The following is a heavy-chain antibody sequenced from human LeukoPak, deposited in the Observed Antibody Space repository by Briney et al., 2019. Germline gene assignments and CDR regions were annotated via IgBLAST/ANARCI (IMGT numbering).Heavy chain of an antibody. CDR1: EFTFTSYE. J-gene: IGHJ4*02. CDR2: IVSDGSST. V-gene: IGHV3-74*01. CDR3: ARGTGLIDY. D-gene: IGHD2-8*02. Sequence: GGSLRLSCAASEFTFTSYELNWVRQAPGKGLVWVSRIVSDGSSTSNADSVKGRFTISRDNAKNTLYLQMNSLRAEDTAVYYCARGTGLIDYWGQGTLVTVSS.